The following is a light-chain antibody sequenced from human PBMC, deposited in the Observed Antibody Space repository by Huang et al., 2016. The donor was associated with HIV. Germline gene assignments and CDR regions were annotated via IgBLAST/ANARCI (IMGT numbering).Light chain of an antibody. Sequence: DIQMTQSPSSLSASIGDRVTITCQASQDISNYLKWYQQKPGKAPKLLLYDATNSEAGVPSRFSGSGSGTDFTLTISRLQPEDFATYYCQQFDNVPYSFGQGTRLEIK. J-gene: IGKJ2*03. CDR1: QDISNY. V-gene: IGKV1-33*01. CDR3: QQFDNVPYS. CDR2: DAT.